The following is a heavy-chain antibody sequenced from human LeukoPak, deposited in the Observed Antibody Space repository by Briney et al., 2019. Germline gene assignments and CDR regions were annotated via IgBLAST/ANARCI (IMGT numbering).Heavy chain of an antibody. J-gene: IGHJ4*02. CDR1: GFTFSSYA. V-gene: IGHV3-74*01. D-gene: IGHD3-10*01. CDR3: ARVLLGDYYGSGSYSYYFDY. Sequence: GGSLRLSCAASGFTFSSYAMHWVRQAPGKGLVWVSRINSDGSSTSYADSVKGRFTISRDNAKNTLYLQMNSLRAEDTAVYYCARVLLGDYYGSGSYSYYFDYWGQGTLVTVSS. CDR2: INSDGSST.